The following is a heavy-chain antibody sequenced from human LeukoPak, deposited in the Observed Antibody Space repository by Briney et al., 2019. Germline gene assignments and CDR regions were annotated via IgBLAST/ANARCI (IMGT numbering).Heavy chain of an antibody. CDR1: GYTFTGYY. J-gene: IGHJ4*02. Sequence: ASVKVSCKASGYTFTGYYMHWVRQAPGQGLEWMGWINPNSGGTNYAQKFQGRVTMTRDTSISTAYMELSRLRSDDTAVYYCAKAPLGLPTPYYFDYWGQGTLVTVSS. D-gene: IGHD3-16*01. CDR3: AKAPLGLPTPYYFDY. CDR2: INPNSGGT. V-gene: IGHV1-2*02.